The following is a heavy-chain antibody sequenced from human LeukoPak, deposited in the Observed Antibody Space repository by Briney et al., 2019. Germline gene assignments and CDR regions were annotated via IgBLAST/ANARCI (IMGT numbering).Heavy chain of an antibody. V-gene: IGHV5-51*01. CDR1: GYTFTTYW. CDR2: IYPGDSDT. CDR3: ARRYYDSSGYEPLAFDI. J-gene: IGHJ3*02. D-gene: IGHD3-22*01. Sequence: GESLKISCKGSGYTFTTYWIAWVRQMPGKGLEWMGIIYPGDSDTTYSPSFQGQVTISADKSISTAYLQWSSLKASDTAVYYCARRYYDSSGYEPLAFDIWGQGTVVTVSS.